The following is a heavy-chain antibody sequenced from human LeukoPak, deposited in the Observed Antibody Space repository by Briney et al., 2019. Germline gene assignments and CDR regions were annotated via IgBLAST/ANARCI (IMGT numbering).Heavy chain of an antibody. J-gene: IGHJ4*02. CDR3: ARSMGYDFWSGYYNY. D-gene: IGHD3-3*01. CDR2: INHSGST. V-gene: IGHV4-34*01. Sequence: PSETLSLTCAVYGGSFSGYYWSWIRQPPGKGLEWIGEINHSGSTNYNPSLKSRVTISVDTSKNQFSLKLSSVTVADTAVYYCARSMGYDFWSGYYNYWGQGTLVTVSS. CDR1: GGSFSGYY.